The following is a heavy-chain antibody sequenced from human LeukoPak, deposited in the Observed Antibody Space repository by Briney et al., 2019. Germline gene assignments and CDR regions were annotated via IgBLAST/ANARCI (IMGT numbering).Heavy chain of an antibody. CDR1: GFTFSSYA. V-gene: IGHV3-30*04. CDR3: ARDLDGTNGY. J-gene: IGHJ4*02. D-gene: IGHD1-14*01. CDR2: ISYDGSNK. Sequence: PGGSLRLSCAASGFTFSSYAMHWVRQAPGKGLEWVAVISYDGSNKYYADSVKGRFTISRDNSKNTLYLQMNSLRAEDTAVYYCARDLDGTNGYWGQGTLVTVSS.